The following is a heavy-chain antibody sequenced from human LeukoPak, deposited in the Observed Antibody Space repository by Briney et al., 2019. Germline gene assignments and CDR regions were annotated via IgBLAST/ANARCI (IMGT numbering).Heavy chain of an antibody. D-gene: IGHD3-22*01. Sequence: GGSLRLSCAAYGFTFSSYAMNWVRQAPGKGLEWVSAISGSGGSTYYADSVKGRFTISRDNSKNTLYLQMNSLRAEDTAVYYCAKDRRYYDSSGNYWGQGTLVTVSS. CDR1: GFTFSSYA. CDR2: ISGSGGST. CDR3: AKDRRYYDSSGNY. J-gene: IGHJ4*02. V-gene: IGHV3-23*01.